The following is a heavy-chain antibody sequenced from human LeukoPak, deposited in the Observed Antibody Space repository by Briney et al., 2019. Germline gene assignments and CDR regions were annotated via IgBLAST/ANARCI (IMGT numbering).Heavy chain of an antibody. CDR3: ARDYVYAFDY. V-gene: IGHV3-48*01. Sequence: PGGSLRLSCAASGFSFSSYSINWVRQAPGKGLEWVSYISGDGNAKHYTDSVKSRFTISRDNAKNALYLQMNSLRAEDTAVYFCARDYVYAFDYWGQGTLVTVSS. CDR2: ISGDGNAK. J-gene: IGHJ4*02. D-gene: IGHD2/OR15-2a*01. CDR1: GFSFSSYS.